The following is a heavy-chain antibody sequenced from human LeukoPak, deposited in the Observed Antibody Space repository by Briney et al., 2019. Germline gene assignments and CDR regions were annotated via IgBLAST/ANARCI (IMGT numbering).Heavy chain of an antibody. CDR2: IYYSGTI. V-gene: IGHV4-59*11. CDR3: ARTGDWNYANWFDP. D-gene: IGHD1-7*01. Sequence: SETLSLTCTVSGGSITGHYWNWIRQPPGKGLEWIGYIYYSGTIKYNPSLESRVTISVDTSKNQFSLILSSVTAADTAVYYCARTGDWNYANWFDPWGQGTLVTVSS. CDR1: GGSITGHY. J-gene: IGHJ5*02.